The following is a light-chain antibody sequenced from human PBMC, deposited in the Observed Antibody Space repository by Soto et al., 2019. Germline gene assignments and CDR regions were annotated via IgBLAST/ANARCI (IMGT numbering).Light chain of an antibody. CDR2: DAS. J-gene: IGKJ1*01. Sequence: DIQMTQSPSTLSASVGDRVTITCRASQSIGYWLAWYQQKPGKAPNLLVYDASTLQSGVASRFSGSGSGTEFTLIISGLQPDDSATYYCQQYTNTNNPWMFGQGTKVDIK. V-gene: IGKV1-5*01. CDR1: QSIGYW. CDR3: QQYTNTNNPWM.